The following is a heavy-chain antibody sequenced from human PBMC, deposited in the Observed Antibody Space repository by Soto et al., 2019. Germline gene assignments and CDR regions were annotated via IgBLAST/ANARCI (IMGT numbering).Heavy chain of an antibody. Sequence: GGSLRLSCAASGFTFSSYAMSWVRQAPGKGLEWVSAISGSGGSTYYADSVKGRFTISRDNSKNTLYLQMNSLRAEDTAVYYCAKDLSLVVVAALFDYWGQGTLVTVSS. V-gene: IGHV3-23*01. CDR2: ISGSGGST. CDR1: GFTFSSYA. CDR3: AKDLSLVVVAALFDY. D-gene: IGHD2-15*01. J-gene: IGHJ4*02.